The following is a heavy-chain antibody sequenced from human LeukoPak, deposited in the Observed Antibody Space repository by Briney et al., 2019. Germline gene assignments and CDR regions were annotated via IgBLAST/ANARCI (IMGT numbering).Heavy chain of an antibody. V-gene: IGHV1-8*01. J-gene: IGHJ4*02. CDR3: ARGGSYSSSWYFYY. D-gene: IGHD6-13*01. Sequence: GASVTVSFTASGYTFTIYDINWVRQAPGQGLGWMGWMNPNSGNTGYAQKFQGRVTMTRNTSISTAYMELSSLRSEDTAVYYCARGGSYSSSWYFYYWGQGTPVTVSS. CDR2: MNPNSGNT. CDR1: GYTFTIYD.